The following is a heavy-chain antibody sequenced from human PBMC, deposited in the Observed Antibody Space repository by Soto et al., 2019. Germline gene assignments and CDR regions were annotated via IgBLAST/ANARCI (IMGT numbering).Heavy chain of an antibody. CDR3: ARTDTAMGYYFDY. J-gene: IGHJ4*02. Sequence: QVQLVQSGAEVKKPGSSVKVSCKASGGTFSSYTISWVRQAPGQGLEWMGRIIPILGIANYAQKFQGRVTITADKSTSTAYMELSSLRSEDTAVYYCARTDTAMGYYFDYWGQGTLVTVSS. CDR1: GGTFSSYT. V-gene: IGHV1-69*02. CDR2: IIPILGIA. D-gene: IGHD5-18*01.